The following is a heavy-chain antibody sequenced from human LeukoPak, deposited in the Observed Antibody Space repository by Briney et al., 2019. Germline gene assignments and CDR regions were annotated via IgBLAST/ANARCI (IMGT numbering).Heavy chain of an antibody. D-gene: IGHD2-2*02. V-gene: IGHV1-2*02. CDR2: INPNSGGT. CDR3: ASESYCSSTSCYTEFDY. CDR1: GYTFTGYY. Sequence: ASVKVSCKASGYTFTGYYMHWVRQAPGQGLEWMGWINPNSGGTNYAQKFQGRVTMTRDTSSSTAYMELSRLRSDDTAVYYCASESYCSSTSCYTEFDYWGQGTLVTVSS. J-gene: IGHJ4*02.